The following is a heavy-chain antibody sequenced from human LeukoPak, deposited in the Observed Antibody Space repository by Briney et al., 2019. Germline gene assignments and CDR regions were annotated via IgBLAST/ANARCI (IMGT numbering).Heavy chain of an antibody. V-gene: IGHV3-30*18. J-gene: IGHJ6*03. D-gene: IGHD1-26*01. CDR2: ISYDGSNK. CDR1: GFTFSSYE. CDR3: AKHPGDFTGIVNYYYMDV. Sequence: GGSLRLSCAASGFTFSSYEMNWVRQAPGKGLEWVTIISYDGSNKYYADSVKGRFTISRDNSKNTLFLQMNSLRAEDTAVYYCAKHPGDFTGIVNYYYMDVWGKGTTVTVSS.